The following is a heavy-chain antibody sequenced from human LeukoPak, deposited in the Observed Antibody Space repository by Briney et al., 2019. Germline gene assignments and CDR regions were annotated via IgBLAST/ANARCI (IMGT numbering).Heavy chain of an antibody. CDR1: GYTFTSYG. J-gene: IGHJ4*02. V-gene: IGHV1-18*01. CDR3: AREALYYYGSGVHMESDY. Sequence: GASVKVSCKASGYTFTSYGISWVRQAPGQGLEWMGWISAYNGNTNYAQKLQGRVTMTTDTSTSTAYMELRSLRSDDTAVYYCAREALYYYGSGVHMESDYWGQGTLVTVSS. D-gene: IGHD3-10*01. CDR2: ISAYNGNT.